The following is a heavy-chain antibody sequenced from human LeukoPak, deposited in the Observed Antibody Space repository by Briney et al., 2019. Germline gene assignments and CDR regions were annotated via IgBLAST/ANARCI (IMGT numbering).Heavy chain of an antibody. CDR1: GGFISSSNW. J-gene: IGHJ6*02. CDR2: IYHSGSS. CDR3: AREGTTVTAKGMDV. D-gene: IGHD4-17*01. V-gene: IGHV4-4*02. Sequence: SETLSLTCAVSGGFISSSNWWSWVRQPPGKGLEWIGEIYHSGSSNYIPSLKSRVTISVDKSKNQFSLKLNSLTAADTAVYYCAREGTTVTAKGMDVWGQGTTVTVSS.